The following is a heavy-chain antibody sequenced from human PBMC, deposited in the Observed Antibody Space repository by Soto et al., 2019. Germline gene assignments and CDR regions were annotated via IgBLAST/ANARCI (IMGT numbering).Heavy chain of an antibody. D-gene: IGHD2-2*01. CDR3: ARAVVPAAGSFDY. V-gene: IGHV3-9*01. J-gene: IGHJ4*02. CDR1: GFTFDDYA. CDR2: ISWNSGSI. Sequence: GGSLRLSCAASGFTFDDYAMHWVRQAPGKGLEWVSGISWNSGSIGYADSVKGRFTISRDNAKNSLYLQMNSLRAEDTALYYCARAVVPAAGSFDYWGQGTLVTVSS.